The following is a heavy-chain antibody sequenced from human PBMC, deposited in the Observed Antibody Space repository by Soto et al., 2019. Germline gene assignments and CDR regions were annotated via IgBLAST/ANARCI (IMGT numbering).Heavy chain of an antibody. CDR2: ISAGSEGA. J-gene: IGHJ4*02. V-gene: IGHV3-23*01. Sequence: EVQLLESGGGLVQPGGALRLSCAASGFTFSSHAMSWVRQAPGKGLEWISSISAGSEGAYYADSVKGRFTISRDNSNNTMYLQMNSLRAEDTAVDYCARDLWWYLHWGQGTLVTVSS. D-gene: IGHD2-15*01. CDR1: GFTFSSHA. CDR3: ARDLWWYLH.